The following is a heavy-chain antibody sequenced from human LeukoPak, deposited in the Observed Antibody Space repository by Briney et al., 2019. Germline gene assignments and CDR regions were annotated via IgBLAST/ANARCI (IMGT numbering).Heavy chain of an antibody. CDR1: GFTVSSNY. V-gene: IGHV3-53*01. J-gene: IGHJ6*02. Sequence: GGSLRLSCAASGFTVSSNYMSWVRQAPGKGLEWVSVIYSGGSTYYADSVKGRFTISRDNSKNTLYLQMNSLRAEDTAVYYCARGYSSSWGYGMDVWGQGITVTVSS. CDR2: IYSGGST. CDR3: ARGYSSSWGYGMDV. D-gene: IGHD6-13*01.